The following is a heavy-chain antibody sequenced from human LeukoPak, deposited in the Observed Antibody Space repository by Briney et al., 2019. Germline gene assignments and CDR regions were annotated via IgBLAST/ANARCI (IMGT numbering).Heavy chain of an antibody. CDR3: ARLTRYCSGDSCYFDY. CDR2: MYPDDSET. D-gene: IGHD2-15*01. J-gene: IGHJ4*02. Sequence: GESPKISCKASGYSFSSHWIGWVRQKPGKGLEWMGIMYPDDSETTYSPSFQGQVNMSADKSISATYLQWSSLKASDTAIYYCARLTRYCSGDSCYFDYWGQGTLVTVSS. V-gene: IGHV5-51*01. CDR1: GYSFSSHW.